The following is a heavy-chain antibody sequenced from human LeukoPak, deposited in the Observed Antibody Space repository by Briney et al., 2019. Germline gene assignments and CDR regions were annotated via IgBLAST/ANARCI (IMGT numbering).Heavy chain of an antibody. V-gene: IGHV3-48*04. Sequence: GGSLRLSCAASGFTFSSYSMNWVRQAPGKGLEWVSYISSSSSTIYYADSVKGRFTISRGNAKNSLYLQMNSLRAEDTAVYYCARDLRRGSIAATGDYWGQGTLVTVSS. CDR2: ISSSSSTI. CDR1: GFTFSSYS. D-gene: IGHD6-6*01. CDR3: ARDLRRGSIAATGDY. J-gene: IGHJ4*02.